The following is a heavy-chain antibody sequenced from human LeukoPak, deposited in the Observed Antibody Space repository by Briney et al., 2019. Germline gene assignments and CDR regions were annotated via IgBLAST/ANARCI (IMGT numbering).Heavy chain of an antibody. D-gene: IGHD3-16*01. CDR3: ARVGGPFDI. CDR2: IYHSGST. CDR1: GYSISSGYY. V-gene: IGHV4-38-2*01. Sequence: KPSETLSLTCGVSGYSISSGYYWGWIRQPPGKGLGWIGSIYHSGSTYYHPSLKSRVTISVDTSKNQFSLRLSSVTAADTAVYYCARVGGPFDIWGQGPMVTVSS. J-gene: IGHJ3*02.